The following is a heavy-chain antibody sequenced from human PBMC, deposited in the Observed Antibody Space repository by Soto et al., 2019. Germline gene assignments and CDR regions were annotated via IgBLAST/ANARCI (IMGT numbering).Heavy chain of an antibody. D-gene: IGHD3-22*01. CDR1: GDYVTISDYY. Sequence: QLQLQESGPGLVKPSETLSLTCTVSGDYVTISDYYWGWIRQPPGKALEWIGSIHYSGSTYYNPSLKSRVTISGDTSKKQFSLKLTSVTAADAAVYFCAAHDSGGYYAEYWGQGTLVTVSA. CDR3: AAHDSGGYYAEY. V-gene: IGHV4-39*01. CDR2: IHYSGST. J-gene: IGHJ4*02.